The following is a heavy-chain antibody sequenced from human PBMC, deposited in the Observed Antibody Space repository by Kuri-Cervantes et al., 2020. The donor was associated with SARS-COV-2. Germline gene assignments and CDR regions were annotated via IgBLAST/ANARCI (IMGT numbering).Heavy chain of an antibody. D-gene: IGHD2-2*01. Sequence: GGSLRLSCAGSGFIFSSYALHWVRRAPGKGLEWMALISYDGSVRHYAESAKGRFTISRDNFNDTLFLQMNSLRPDDTAVYYCAKDPAPDCSTRSCSFDYWGRDPGYPSPQ. CDR3: AKDPAPDCSTRSCSFDY. V-gene: IGHV3-30*04. CDR2: ISYDGSVR. CDR1: GFIFSSYA. J-gene: IGHJ4*02.